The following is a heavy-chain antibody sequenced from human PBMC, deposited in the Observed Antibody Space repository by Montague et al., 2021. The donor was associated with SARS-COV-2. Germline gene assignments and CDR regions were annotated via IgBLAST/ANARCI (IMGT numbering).Heavy chain of an antibody. V-gene: IGHV4-30-4*01. CDR3: ARDRGLGVAENFDC. D-gene: IGHD3-10*01. CDR2: IRLSGDS. CDR1: GDAIISGDYY. Sequence: SQSLSLTCTVSGDAIISGDYYWTWVRQPPGKGLEWIGYIRLSGDSHYNPSLKGRVSISIDTTKNQFSLKLNSVTAADTAVYYCARDRGLGVAENFDCWGQGTLVTVSS. J-gene: IGHJ4*02.